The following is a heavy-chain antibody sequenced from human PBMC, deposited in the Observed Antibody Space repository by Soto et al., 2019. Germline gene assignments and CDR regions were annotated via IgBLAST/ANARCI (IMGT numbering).Heavy chain of an antibody. D-gene: IGHD1-20*01. J-gene: IGHJ6*02. CDR2: IYYSGST. CDR1: GGSVSSCSYY. V-gene: IGHV4-61*01. CDR3: ARDNWNDAVYYYGMDV. Sequence: SETLSLTCTVSGGSVSSCSYYWSWMRQPPGQRLEWIGYIYYSGSTNYNPSLKSRVTISVDTSKNQFSLKLSSVTAADTAVYYCARDNWNDAVYYYGMDVWGQGTTVTVSS.